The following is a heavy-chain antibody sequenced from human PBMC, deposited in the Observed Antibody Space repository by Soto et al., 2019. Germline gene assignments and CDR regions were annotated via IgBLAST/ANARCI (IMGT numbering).Heavy chain of an antibody. V-gene: IGHV3-74*01. CDR3: ARGIKNIYAVDV. CDR2: INSDSSTT. J-gene: IGHJ6*02. D-gene: IGHD3-10*01. Sequence: GGSLRLSCVASGFSISGYWMHWVRQAPGKGLVWVSRINSDSSTTNYADSVKGQFTLSRDNAESTVYLQMNSLRAEDTAVYYCARGIKNIYAVDVWGQGTTVTVSS. CDR1: GFSISGYW.